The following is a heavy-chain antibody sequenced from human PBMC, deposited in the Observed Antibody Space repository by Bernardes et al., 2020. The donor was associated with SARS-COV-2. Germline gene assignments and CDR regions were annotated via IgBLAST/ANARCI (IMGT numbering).Heavy chain of an antibody. CDR1: GFTFSNYW. V-gene: IGHV3-74*01. Sequence: GGSLRLSCAASGFTFSNYWLHWVRQAPGKGLVWVARINSDGTSIHYADSVKGRFTISRDNAQNMVYLEMSSLGAGDTAVYYCRRDSYTRNVYYGVDVWGRGTTVTVSS. D-gene: IGHD3-10*01. J-gene: IGHJ6*02. CDR2: INSDGTSI. CDR3: RRDSYTRNVYYGVDV.